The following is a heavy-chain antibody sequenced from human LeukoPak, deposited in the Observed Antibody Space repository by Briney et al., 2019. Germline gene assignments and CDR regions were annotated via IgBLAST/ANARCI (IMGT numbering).Heavy chain of an antibody. CDR1: GFTCSSYS. V-gene: IGHV3-21*01. Sequence: PGGSLRLSCAASGFTCSSYSMNWVRQAPGKGLEWVSSISSSSSYIYYADSVKGRFTISRDNAKNSLYLQMNSLRAEDTAVYYCARGAYDILAGSYYFDYWGQGTLVTVSS. J-gene: IGHJ4*02. CDR3: ARGAYDILAGSYYFDY. D-gene: IGHD3-9*01. CDR2: ISSSSSYI.